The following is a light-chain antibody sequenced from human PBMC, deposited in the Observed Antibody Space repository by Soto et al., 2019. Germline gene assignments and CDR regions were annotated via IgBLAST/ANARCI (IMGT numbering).Light chain of an antibody. CDR2: AAS. J-gene: IGKJ4*01. CDR3: QQSDSTLSLT. CDR1: QSISSY. V-gene: IGKV1-39*01. Sequence: DIQMTQSPSSLSASVGDRVTITCRASQSISSYLNWYQQKPGKAPKLLIYAASSLQSGVPSRFSGSGSGTDFTLTISSLQPEDCATYYCQQSDSTLSLTFGGGTKVEIK.